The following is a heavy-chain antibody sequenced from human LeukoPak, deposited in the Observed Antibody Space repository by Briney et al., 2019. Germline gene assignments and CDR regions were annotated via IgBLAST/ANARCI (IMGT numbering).Heavy chain of an antibody. CDR1: AFTFTNYW. V-gene: IGHV3-48*01. CDR3: AGETRDISGFGAFDI. CDR2: ISTTGSGV. D-gene: IGHD3-22*01. J-gene: IGHJ3*02. Sequence: GSLRLSCAASAFTFTNYWMSWVRQAPGKGLEWLSYISTTGSGVIYADSVKGRFTMSRDNAKNSLFLQINSLRAEDTAVYYCAGETRDISGFGAFDIWGRGTMVTVSS.